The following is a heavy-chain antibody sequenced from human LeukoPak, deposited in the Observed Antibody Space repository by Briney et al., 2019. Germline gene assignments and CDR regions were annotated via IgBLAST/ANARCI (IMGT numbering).Heavy chain of an antibody. CDR3: ARTPGKDFLSGYYFDY. CDR1: GFSLSNARMG. J-gene: IGHJ4*02. CDR2: IFSNDEE. Sequence: SGPVLVKPTETLTLTCTVSGFSLSNARMGVSWIRQPPGKALEWLAHIFSNDEESYSTSLKSRLTISKDTSKSQVVLTMTNMDPVDTATYYCARTPGKDFLSGYYFDYWGQGTLVTVSS. D-gene: IGHD3-3*01. V-gene: IGHV2-26*01.